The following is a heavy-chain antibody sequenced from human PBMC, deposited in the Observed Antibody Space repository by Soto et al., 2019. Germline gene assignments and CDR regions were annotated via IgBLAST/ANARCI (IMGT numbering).Heavy chain of an antibody. CDR2: ISYYGSNK. D-gene: IGHD2-15*01. CDR1: GVTFSSYG. V-gene: IGHV3-30*18. CDR3: ANSHRRWWHGGAYSYYGMDA. J-gene: IGHJ6*04. Sequence: GGSLRLSWAASGVTFSSYGMHGGRQAPGKGLEWVAVISYYGSNKYYADSVKGRFTISRDNSKNTLYPQMNILKAKDTTVYYYANSHRRWWHGGAYSYYGMDAWGKGPP.